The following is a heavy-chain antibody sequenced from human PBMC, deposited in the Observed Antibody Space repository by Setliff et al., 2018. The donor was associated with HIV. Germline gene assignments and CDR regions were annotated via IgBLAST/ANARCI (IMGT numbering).Heavy chain of an antibody. Sequence: LSLTCTVSGGSISNSRYYWSWIRQPPGKGLEWIGSIYYSGSTYHNPSLKSRVTISVDTSKNQFSLKLSSVTAADAAVYYCASRVYYYDSSGYLREEGFDPWGQGTLVTVSS. CDR1: GGSISNSRYY. V-gene: IGHV4-39*01. J-gene: IGHJ5*02. D-gene: IGHD3-22*01. CDR2: IYYSGST. CDR3: ASRVYYYDSSGYLREEGFDP.